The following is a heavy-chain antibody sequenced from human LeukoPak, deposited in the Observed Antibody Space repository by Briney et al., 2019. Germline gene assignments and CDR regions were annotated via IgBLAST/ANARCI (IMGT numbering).Heavy chain of an antibody. J-gene: IGHJ5*02. D-gene: IGHD6-13*01. CDR2: IIPIFGTA. CDR3: ARGLRGRQLVLGWFDP. CDR1: GGTFSSYA. Sequence: SVKVSCKASGGTFSSYAISWVRQAPGQGLEWMGGIIPIFGTANYAQKFQGRVTITADESTSTAYMELSSLRSEDTAVYYCARGLRGRQLVLGWFDPWGQGTLVTVSS. V-gene: IGHV1-69*13.